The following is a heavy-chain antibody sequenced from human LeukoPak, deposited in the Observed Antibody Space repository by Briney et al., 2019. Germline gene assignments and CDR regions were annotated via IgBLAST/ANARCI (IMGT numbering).Heavy chain of an antibody. Sequence: NPSETLSLTCAVYGGSFSGYYWSWIRQPPGKGLEWIGYIYYSGSTYYNPSLKSRVTISVDTSKNQFSLKLSSVTAADTAVYYCARVRRYYYDSSGYPRGYFDLWGRGTLVTVSS. J-gene: IGHJ2*01. CDR1: GGSFSGYY. CDR2: IYYSGST. V-gene: IGHV4-30-4*01. D-gene: IGHD3-22*01. CDR3: ARVRRYYYDSSGYPRGYFDL.